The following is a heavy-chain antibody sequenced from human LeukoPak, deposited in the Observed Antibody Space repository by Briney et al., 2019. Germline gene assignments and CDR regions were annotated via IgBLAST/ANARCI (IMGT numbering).Heavy chain of an antibody. D-gene: IGHD3-10*01. Sequence: PGRSLRLSCAASGFTFSSYAMHWVRQAPGKGLEWVAVISYDGSNKYYADSVKGRFTISRDNSKNTLYLQMNSLRAEDTAVYYCARDPYGISMLRGPDYWGQGALVTVSS. CDR2: ISYDGSNK. J-gene: IGHJ4*02. CDR3: ARDPYGISMLRGPDY. V-gene: IGHV3-30-3*01. CDR1: GFTFSSYA.